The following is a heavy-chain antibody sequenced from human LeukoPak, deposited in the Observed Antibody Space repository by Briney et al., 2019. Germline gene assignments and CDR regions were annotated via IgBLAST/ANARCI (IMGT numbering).Heavy chain of an antibody. V-gene: IGHV1-8*03. Sequence: ASVKVSCKASGYTFTSYDINWVRQATRQGLEWMGWMNPNSGNTGYAQKFQGRVTITRNTSISTAYMELSSLRAEDTAVYYCAKDDSGSYYPYYYYMDVWGKGTTVTISS. CDR2: MNPNSGNT. J-gene: IGHJ6*03. CDR1: GYTFTSYD. CDR3: AKDDSGSYYPYYYYMDV. D-gene: IGHD1-26*01.